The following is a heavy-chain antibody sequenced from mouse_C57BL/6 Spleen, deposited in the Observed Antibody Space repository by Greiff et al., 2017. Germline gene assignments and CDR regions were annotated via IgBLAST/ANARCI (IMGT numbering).Heavy chain of an antibody. D-gene: IGHD2-3*01. CDR1: GFNIKDDY. Sequence: EVKLVESGAELVRPGASVKLSCTASGFNIKDDYMHWVKQRPEQGLEWIGWIDPENGDTDYASKFQGKATITADTSSNTAYLQLSSLTSEDTAVYYCTTRKVYDGYSWFAYWGQGTLVTVSA. CDR2: IDPENGDT. CDR3: TTRKVYDGYSWFAY. J-gene: IGHJ3*01. V-gene: IGHV14-4*01.